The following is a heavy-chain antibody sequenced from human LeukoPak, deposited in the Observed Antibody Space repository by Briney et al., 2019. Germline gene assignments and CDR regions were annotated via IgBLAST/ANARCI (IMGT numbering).Heavy chain of an antibody. Sequence: PGGSLRLSCAASGFTFSSYAMSWVRQAPGKGLEWVSAISGSGGSTYYADSVKGGFTISRDNSKNTLYLQMNSLRAEDTAVYYCAKGDIVVVPAANFDYWGQGTLVTVSS. CDR3: AKGDIVVVPAANFDY. J-gene: IGHJ4*02. V-gene: IGHV3-23*01. D-gene: IGHD2-2*01. CDR2: ISGSGGST. CDR1: GFTFSSYA.